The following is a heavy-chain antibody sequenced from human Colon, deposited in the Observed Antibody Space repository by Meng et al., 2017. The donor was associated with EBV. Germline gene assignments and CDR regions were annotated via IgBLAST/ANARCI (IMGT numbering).Heavy chain of an antibody. CDR2: VYHTGST. D-gene: IGHD2-21*01. CDR3: ARVWQSLTAFFDS. J-gene: IGHJ4*02. V-gene: IGHV4-4*02. CDR1: GGSISSSHW. Sequence: QGQLQEAGPGLGKPSGTLSLTCAVSGGSISSSHWWTWVRQPPGKGLEWIGEVYHTGSTKYNPSLKSRLTISVDKSKNQFSLNLTSVTAADTAVYYCARVWQSLTAFFDSWGQGTLVTVSS.